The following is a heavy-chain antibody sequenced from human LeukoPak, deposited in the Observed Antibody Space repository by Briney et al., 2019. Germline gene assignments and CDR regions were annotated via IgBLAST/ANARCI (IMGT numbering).Heavy chain of an antibody. Sequence: GGSLRLSCAASGFTFSTYEMIWVRQAPGKGLEWISYIGSSDSSDSSKYYAGSVKGRFTISRDNAKNSLFLQMNSLRAEDTALYYCARVGPYYYYYRLDVWGHGTTVTVSS. V-gene: IGHV3-48*03. J-gene: IGHJ6*02. CDR2: IGSSDSSDSSK. CDR3: ARVGPYYYYYRLDV. CDR1: GFTFSTYE. D-gene: IGHD1-26*01.